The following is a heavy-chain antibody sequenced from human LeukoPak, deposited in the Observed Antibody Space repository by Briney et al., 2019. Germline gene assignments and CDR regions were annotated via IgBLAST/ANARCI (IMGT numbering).Heavy chain of an antibody. Sequence: IIPIFGTANYAQKFQGRVTMTEDTSTDTAYMELSSLRSEDTAVYYCATVSQVGATTVTFDYWGQGTLVTVSS. V-gene: IGHV1-69*06. CDR3: ATVSQVGATTVTFDY. CDR2: IIPIFGTA. J-gene: IGHJ4*02. D-gene: IGHD1-26*01.